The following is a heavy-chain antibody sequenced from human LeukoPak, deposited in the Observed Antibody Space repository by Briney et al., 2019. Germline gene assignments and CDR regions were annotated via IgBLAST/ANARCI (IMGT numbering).Heavy chain of an antibody. CDR3: ARIAGIAAAGIYYYGMDV. V-gene: IGHV2-70*11. CDR2: IDWDGDK. Sequence: SGPALVKPTQTLTLTCIFSGFSLSTSGMCVSWIRHPPGKALEWLSRIDWDGDKYYSTSLKTRLTISKDTSKNQVVLTMNNMDPVDTATYYCARIAGIAAAGIYYYGMDVWGQGTTVTVSS. D-gene: IGHD6-13*01. CDR1: GFSLSTSGMC. J-gene: IGHJ6*02.